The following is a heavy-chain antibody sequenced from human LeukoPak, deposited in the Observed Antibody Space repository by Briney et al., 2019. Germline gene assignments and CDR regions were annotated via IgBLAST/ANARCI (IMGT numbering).Heavy chain of an antibody. V-gene: IGHV3-64*02. D-gene: IGHD3-10*01. CDR1: GFTFSSYA. Sequence: GGSLRLSCAASGFTFSSYAMHWVRQAPGKGLESVSAISSNGGSTYYADSVKGRFTISRDNSKNTLYLQMGSLRAEDMAVYYCARSSYYYGSGSYFDYWGQGTLVTVSS. J-gene: IGHJ4*02. CDR3: ARSSYYYGSGSYFDY. CDR2: ISSNGGST.